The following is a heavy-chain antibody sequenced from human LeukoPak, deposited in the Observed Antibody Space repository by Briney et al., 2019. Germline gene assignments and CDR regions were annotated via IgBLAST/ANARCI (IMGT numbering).Heavy chain of an antibody. CDR2: INHVGST. V-gene: IGHV4-34*01. Sequence: SETLSLTCAVYGGPFSGYYWSWIRQPPGKGLEWIGEINHVGSTKYNPSLKSRVTISVDTSRKPFSLGLSSVAAADTAIYYCARPVYGYSGYDSYYYYMDVWGKGTTVTVSS. CDR1: GGPFSGYY. D-gene: IGHD5-12*01. J-gene: IGHJ6*03. CDR3: ARPVYGYSGYDSYYYYMDV.